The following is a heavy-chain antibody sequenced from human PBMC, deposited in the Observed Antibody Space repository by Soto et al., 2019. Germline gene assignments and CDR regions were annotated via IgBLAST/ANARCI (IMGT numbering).Heavy chain of an antibody. D-gene: IGHD2-2*01. J-gene: IGHJ5*01. CDR2: TYYTSRWYT. V-gene: IGHV6-1*01. Sequence: SQTLSLTCAISGDSVSNKSAAWNWIRQSPSRGLEWLGRTYYTSRWYTDYAVSVVGRITINPDTSRNQFSLQLNSVTPDDTAVYYCARDRSPGSTSWYDCWGRGXLVTVYS. CDR1: GDSVSNKSAA. CDR3: ARDRSPGSTSWYDC.